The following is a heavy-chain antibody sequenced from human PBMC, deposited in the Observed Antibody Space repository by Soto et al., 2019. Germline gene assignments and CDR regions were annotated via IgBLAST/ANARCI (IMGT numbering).Heavy chain of an antibody. D-gene: IGHD3-3*01. CDR1: GGSISSYY. CDR2: IYYSGST. J-gene: IGHJ6*03. Sequence: SETLSLTCTVSGGSISSYYWSWIRQPPGKGLEWIGYIYYSGSTNYNPSLKSRVTISVDTSKNQFSLKLSSVTAADTAVYYCARVSLGTIFGYYYYMDVWGKGTTVTVSS. V-gene: IGHV4-59*01. CDR3: ARVSLGTIFGYYYYMDV.